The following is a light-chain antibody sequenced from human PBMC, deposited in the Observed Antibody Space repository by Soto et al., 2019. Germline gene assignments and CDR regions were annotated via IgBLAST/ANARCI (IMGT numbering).Light chain of an antibody. Sequence: QLVLTQPASVSGSPGQSITISCTGSSSDIGTYDFVSWYQQHPGKAPKLMIYEGNQRPSGVSTRFSGSKSGNTASLTISGLQAEDEADYYCCSYAASPFVFGTGTKLTVL. CDR2: EGN. V-gene: IGLV2-23*01. CDR3: CSYAASPFV. J-gene: IGLJ1*01. CDR1: SSDIGTYDF.